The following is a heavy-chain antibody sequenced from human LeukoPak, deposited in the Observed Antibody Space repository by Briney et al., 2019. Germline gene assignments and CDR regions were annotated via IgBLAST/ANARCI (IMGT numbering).Heavy chain of an antibody. V-gene: IGHV3-23*01. Sequence: GGSLRLSCAASGFTFSSYAMSWVRQAPGKGLEWVSAISGSGGSTYYADSVKGRFTISRDNSKNTLYLQMNSLRAEDTAVYYCAKDTSYYDFWSGYPYYFDYWGQGTLVTVSS. CDR2: ISGSGGST. CDR1: GFTFSSYA. D-gene: IGHD3-3*01. CDR3: AKDTSYYDFWSGYPYYFDY. J-gene: IGHJ4*02.